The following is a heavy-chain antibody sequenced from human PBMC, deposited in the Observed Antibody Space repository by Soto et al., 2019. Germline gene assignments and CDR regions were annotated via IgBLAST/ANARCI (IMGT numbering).Heavy chain of an antibody. CDR2: INAGNGNT. Sequence: QVQLVQSGAEVKKPGASVKVSCKASGYTFTSYAMHWVRQAPGQRLEWMGWINAGNGNTKYSQKFQGRVTITRDTSASTAYMELSSLRSEDTAVYYCARDSSSWYVSSYFPDYWGQGTLVTVSS. D-gene: IGHD6-13*01. V-gene: IGHV1-3*01. CDR1: GYTFTSYA. J-gene: IGHJ4*02. CDR3: ARDSSSWYVSSYFPDY.